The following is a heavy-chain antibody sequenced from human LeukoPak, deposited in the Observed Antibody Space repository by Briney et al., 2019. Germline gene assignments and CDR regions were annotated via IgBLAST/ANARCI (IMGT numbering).Heavy chain of an antibody. V-gene: IGHV3-66*01. CDR3: ARVNYGSGSYLGAFDI. J-gene: IGHJ3*02. Sequence: GGSLRLSCAASGITVSSNHMTWVRQAPGKGLAWVSVTYSGGSTYYADSVKGRFTISRDNSKNTLYLQMNSPRAEDTAVYYCARVNYGSGSYLGAFDIWGQGTMVTVSS. CDR1: GITVSSNH. D-gene: IGHD3-10*01. CDR2: TYSGGST.